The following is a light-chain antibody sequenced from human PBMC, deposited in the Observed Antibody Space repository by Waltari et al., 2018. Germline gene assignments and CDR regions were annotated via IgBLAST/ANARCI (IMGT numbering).Light chain of an antibody. CDR2: IDN. CDR1: NSNVGGNT. J-gene: IGLJ2*01. CDR3: AVWDDSLNGPV. Sequence: QSVLTQPASASGTPGQRVTISCSGSNSNVGGNTINWYQQFPGTAPKLLISIDNLRPSGIPDRFSGSKSGTSASLAISGLQSEDEADYYCAVWDDSLNGPVFGGGTKLTVL. V-gene: IGLV1-44*01.